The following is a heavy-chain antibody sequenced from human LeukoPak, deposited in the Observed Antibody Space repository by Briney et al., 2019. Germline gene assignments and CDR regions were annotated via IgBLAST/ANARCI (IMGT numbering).Heavy chain of an antibody. D-gene: IGHD4-11*01. Sequence: GGSLRPSCAASGFTFSNAWMSWVRQAPGKGLEWVGRIKSKTDGGTTDYAAPVKGRFTISRDDSKNTLYLQMNSLKTEDTAVYYCTTDSYDYSNRYWGQGTLVTVSS. CDR2: IKSKTDGGTT. J-gene: IGHJ4*02. V-gene: IGHV3-15*01. CDR3: TTDSYDYSNRY. CDR1: GFTFSNAW.